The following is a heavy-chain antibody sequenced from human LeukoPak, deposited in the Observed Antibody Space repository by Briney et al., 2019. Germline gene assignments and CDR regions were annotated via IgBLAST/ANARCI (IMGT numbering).Heavy chain of an antibody. CDR2: IRTKADSYAT. J-gene: IGHJ4*02. Sequence: PGGSLRLSCAASGFTFSGSALHWVRQASGKGLEWVGRIRTKADSYATAYPASVKGRFTISRDDSKNRAFLQMNSLKTEDSAVYYCTSYDSGDPGLDYWGQGTLVTVSS. CDR1: GFTFSGSA. CDR3: TSYDSGDPGLDY. V-gene: IGHV3-73*01. D-gene: IGHD4-17*01.